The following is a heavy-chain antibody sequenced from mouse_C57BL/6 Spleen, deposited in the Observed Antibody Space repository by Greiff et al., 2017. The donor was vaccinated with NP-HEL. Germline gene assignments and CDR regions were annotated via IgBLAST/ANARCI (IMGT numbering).Heavy chain of an antibody. CDR1: GYAFSSYW. CDR2: IYPGDGDT. CDR3: ARWHGNYAFDY. V-gene: IGHV1-80*01. J-gene: IGHJ2*01. Sequence: VQVVESGAELVKPGASVKISCKASGYAFSSYWMNWVKQRPGKGLEWIGQIYPGDGDTNYNGKFKGKATLTADKSSSTAYMQLSSLTSEDSAVYFCARWHGNYAFDYWGQGTTLTVSS. D-gene: IGHD2-1*01.